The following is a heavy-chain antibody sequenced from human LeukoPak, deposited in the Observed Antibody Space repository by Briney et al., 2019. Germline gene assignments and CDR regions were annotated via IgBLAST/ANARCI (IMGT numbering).Heavy chain of an antibody. CDR1: GGSFSAYY. CDR2: INHSGST. Sequence: SETLSLTCAVPGGSFSAYYCSGIRQPPGKGLEWIGEINHSGSTNYNPSLKSRVTISVDTSKNQFSLKLSSVTAPVSAVYYCAREIPLANMDVWGKGTTVTVSS. CDR3: AREIPLANMDV. D-gene: IGHD2-21*01. V-gene: IGHV4-34*01. J-gene: IGHJ6*03.